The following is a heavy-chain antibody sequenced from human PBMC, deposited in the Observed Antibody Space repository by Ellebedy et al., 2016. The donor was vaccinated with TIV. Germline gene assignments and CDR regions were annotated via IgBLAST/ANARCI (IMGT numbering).Heavy chain of an antibody. Sequence: GESLKISCAASGFTFGDYYMSWIRQAPGKGLEWVSHIISRSTTIYYADSVKGRFTISRDNAQNSLFLQMSSLRAEDTAVYYCARGQDYMWRSYRPSFDYWGQGTLVTVSS. V-gene: IGHV3-11*01. CDR3: ARGQDYMWRSYRPSFDY. J-gene: IGHJ4*02. CDR1: GFTFGDYY. CDR2: IISRSTTI. D-gene: IGHD3-16*02.